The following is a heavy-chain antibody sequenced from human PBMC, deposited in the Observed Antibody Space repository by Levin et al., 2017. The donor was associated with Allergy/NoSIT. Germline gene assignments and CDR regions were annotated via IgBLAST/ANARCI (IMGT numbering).Heavy chain of an antibody. J-gene: IGHJ2*01. D-gene: IGHD1-26*01. V-gene: IGHV3-64*01. Sequence: GGSLRLSCAASGFTFSSYAMHWVRQAPGKGLEYVSAISSNGDNTYYANSVKGRFTISRDNSKNTLYLQMGSLRAEDMAVYYCARVKGSPQVGATYTRYWYFDLWGRGTLVTVSS. CDR3: ARVKGSPQVGATYTRYWYFDL. CDR1: GFTFSSYA. CDR2: ISSNGDNT.